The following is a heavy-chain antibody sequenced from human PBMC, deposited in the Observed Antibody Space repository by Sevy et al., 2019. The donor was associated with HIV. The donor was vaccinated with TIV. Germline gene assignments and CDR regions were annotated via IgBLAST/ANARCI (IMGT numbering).Heavy chain of an antibody. D-gene: IGHD6-13*01. J-gene: IGHJ4*02. Sequence: GGSLRLSCAASGFTFSSYAMHWVRQAPGMGLEWVAVISYDGSNKYYADSVKGRFTISRENSKNTLYLQMNSLRAEDTAVYYCARVDIAAAGFDYWGQGTLVTVSS. CDR1: GFTFSSYA. CDR2: ISYDGSNK. V-gene: IGHV3-30-3*01. CDR3: ARVDIAAAGFDY.